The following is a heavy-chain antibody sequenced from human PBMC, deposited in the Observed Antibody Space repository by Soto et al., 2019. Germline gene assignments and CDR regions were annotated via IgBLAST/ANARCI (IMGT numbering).Heavy chain of an antibody. V-gene: IGHV4-59*01. J-gene: IGHJ3*02. CDR2: IYYSGST. CDR1: GGSISSYY. CDR3: AGALGGWPFNI. D-gene: IGHD2-15*01. Sequence: SSETLSLTCTVSGGSISSYYWSWIRQPPGKGLEWIGYIYYSGSTNYNPSLKSRVTISVDTSKNQFSLKLSSVTAADTAVYYCAGALGGWPFNIWGQGKMVTVS.